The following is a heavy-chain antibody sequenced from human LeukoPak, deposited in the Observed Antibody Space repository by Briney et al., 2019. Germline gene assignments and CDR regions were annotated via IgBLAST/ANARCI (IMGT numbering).Heavy chain of an antibody. J-gene: IGHJ2*01. Sequence: GGSLRLSCAASGFTVSSNYMSRVRQAPGRGLESVSVIYSGGSTYYADSVKGRFTTSRDNSMNTLYLQMNGLRPDDTAVYYRARSLIPGRWYFDLWGRGTLVTVSS. D-gene: IGHD3-16*01. V-gene: IGHV3-66*01. CDR2: IYSGGST. CDR3: ARSLIPGRWYFDL. CDR1: GFTVSSNY.